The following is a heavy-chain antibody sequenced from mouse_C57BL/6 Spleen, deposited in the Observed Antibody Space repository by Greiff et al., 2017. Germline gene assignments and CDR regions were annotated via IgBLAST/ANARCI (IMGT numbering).Heavy chain of an antibody. CDR2: ISYDGSN. CDR1: GYSITSGYY. D-gene: IGHD4-1*01. J-gene: IGHJ2*01. Sequence: VQLKQSGPGLVKPSQSLSLTCSVTGYSITSGYYWNWIRQFPGNKLEWMGYISYDGSNNYNPSLKNRISITRDTSKNQFFLKLNSVTTEDTATYYCASLNWDYFDYWGQGTTLTVSS. CDR3: ASLNWDYFDY. V-gene: IGHV3-6*01.